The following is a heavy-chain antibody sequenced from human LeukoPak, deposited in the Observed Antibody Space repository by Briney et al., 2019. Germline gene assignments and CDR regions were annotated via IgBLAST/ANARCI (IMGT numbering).Heavy chain of an antibody. Sequence: PGRSLRLSCAASGFTFSSYAMSWVRQAPGKGLEWVSAISGSGGSTYYADSVKGRFTISRDNSKNTLYLQMNSLRAEDTAVYYCAKAEGRTVTTEGSFDYWGQGTLVTVSS. J-gene: IGHJ4*02. CDR1: GFTFSSYA. V-gene: IGHV3-23*01. D-gene: IGHD4-11*01. CDR3: AKAEGRTVTTEGSFDY. CDR2: ISGSGGST.